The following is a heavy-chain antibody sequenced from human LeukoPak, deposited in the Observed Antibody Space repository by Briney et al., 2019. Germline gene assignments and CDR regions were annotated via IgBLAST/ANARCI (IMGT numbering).Heavy chain of an antibody. J-gene: IGHJ3*02. CDR3: ARDWPSEWQHLPDYDAVDI. V-gene: IGHV3-23*01. D-gene: IGHD6-13*01. CDR2: ISGSGGNT. Sequence: GGSLRLSCAASGFTFSSYAMSWVRQAPGKGLELVSSISGSGGNTFYADSVKGRFTISRDNSKNTLYLQMNSLRAEDTAVYYCARDWPSEWQHLPDYDAVDIWGQGTMVTVSS. CDR1: GFTFSSYA.